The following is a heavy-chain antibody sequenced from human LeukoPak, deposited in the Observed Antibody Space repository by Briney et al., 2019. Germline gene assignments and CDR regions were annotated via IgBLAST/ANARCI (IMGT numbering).Heavy chain of an antibody. CDR1: GFTFSSYG. CDR3: ARVKAMVISFDY. D-gene: IGHD5-18*01. V-gene: IGHV3-48*04. J-gene: IGHJ4*02. CDR2: ISSSGSTI. Sequence: GRSLRLSCAASGFTFSSYGMHWVRQAPGKGLEWVSYISSSGSTIYYADSVRGRFTISRDNAKNSLYLQMNSLRAEDTAVYYCARVKAMVISFDYWGQGTLVTVSS.